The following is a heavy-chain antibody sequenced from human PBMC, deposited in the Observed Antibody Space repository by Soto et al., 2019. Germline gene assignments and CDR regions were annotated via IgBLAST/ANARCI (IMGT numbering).Heavy chain of an antibody. CDR3: ARDDQLERRGVFNI. D-gene: IGHD1-1*01. J-gene: IGHJ3*02. V-gene: IGHV1-69*13. CDR1: GYTFTSYA. CDR2: IIPIFGTA. Sequence: SVKVSCKASGYTFTSYAISWVRQAPGQGLEWMGGIIPIFGTANYAQKYQGRVTITADESTSTAYLGLSSWGSEDTAVYSCARDDQLERRGVFNIGGKGKMVTVS.